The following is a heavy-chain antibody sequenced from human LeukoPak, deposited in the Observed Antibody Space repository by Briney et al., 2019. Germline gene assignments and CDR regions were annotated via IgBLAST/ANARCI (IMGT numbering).Heavy chain of an antibody. CDR3: ARGQVGAADGNWDYYYYYMDV. D-gene: IGHD1-26*01. CDR2: INWNGGST. V-gene: IGHV3-20*04. J-gene: IGHJ6*03. CDR1: GFTFDDYG. Sequence: PGGSLRLSCAASGFTFDDYGMSWVRQAPGKGLEWVSGINWNGGSTGYADSVKGRFTISRDNAKNSLYLQMNSLRAEDTALYYCARGQVGAADGNWDYYYYYMDVWGKGTTVTVSS.